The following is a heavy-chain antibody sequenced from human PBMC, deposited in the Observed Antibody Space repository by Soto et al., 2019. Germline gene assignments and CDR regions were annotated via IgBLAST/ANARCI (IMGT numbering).Heavy chain of an antibody. J-gene: IGHJ4*02. Sequence: SVKVSCKASGGTFSSYAISWVRQAPGQGLEWMGGIIPILGTANYAQKFQGRVTITADESTSTAYMELSSLRSEDTAVYYCATDINGSYYAFDYWGQGTLVTVSS. CDR1: GGTFSSYA. CDR2: IIPILGTA. D-gene: IGHD1-26*01. CDR3: ATDINGSYYAFDY. V-gene: IGHV1-69*13.